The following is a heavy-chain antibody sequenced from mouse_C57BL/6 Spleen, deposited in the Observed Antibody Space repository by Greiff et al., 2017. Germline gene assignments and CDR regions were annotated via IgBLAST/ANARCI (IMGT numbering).Heavy chain of an antibody. CDR2: IWSDGST. V-gene: IGHV2-6-1*01. CDR1: GFSLTSYG. CDR3: ARHGYYYGSSYDYYAMDY. J-gene: IGHJ4*01. D-gene: IGHD1-1*01. Sequence: QVQLKESGPGLVAPSQSLSITCTVSGFSLTSYGVHWVRQPPGKGLEWLVVIWSDGSTTYNSALKSRLSISKDNSKSQVFLKMNSLQTDDTAMYYCARHGYYYGSSYDYYAMDYWGQGTSVTVSS.